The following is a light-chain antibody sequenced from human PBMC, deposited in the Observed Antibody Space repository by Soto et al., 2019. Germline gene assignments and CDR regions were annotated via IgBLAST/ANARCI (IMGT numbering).Light chain of an antibody. J-gene: IGKJ1*01. CDR2: ATS. CDR3: LQNYGYTWT. CDR1: QSIRDR. Sequence: DIQMTQSPSSLSASVGDRVTITCRASQSIRDRLSWYQHRPGKVPKVLVYATSTLQSGVPSRFSGSGSGTEFTLTISSLQPEDSATYYCLQNYGYTWTFGQGTKVDIK. V-gene: IGKV1-39*01.